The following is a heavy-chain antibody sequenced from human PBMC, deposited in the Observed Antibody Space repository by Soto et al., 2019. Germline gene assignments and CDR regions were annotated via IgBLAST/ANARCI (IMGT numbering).Heavy chain of an antibody. CDR3: THPMYDILTGYWDY. Sequence: GGSLRLSCTASGFTFGDYAMSWFRQAPGKGLEWVGFIRSKAYGGTTEYAASVKGRFTISRDDSKSIAYLQMNSLKTEDTAVYYCTHPMYDILTGYWDYWGQGTLVTVSS. V-gene: IGHV3-49*03. CDR2: IRSKAYGGTT. CDR1: GFTFGDYA. D-gene: IGHD3-9*01. J-gene: IGHJ4*02.